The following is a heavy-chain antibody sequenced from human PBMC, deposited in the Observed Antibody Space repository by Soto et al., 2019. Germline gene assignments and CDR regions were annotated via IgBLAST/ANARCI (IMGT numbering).Heavy chain of an antibody. V-gene: IGHV1-3*01. Sequence: ASVKVSCKASGYTFTSYAMHWVRQAPGQRLEWVGWINAGNGNTKYSQKFQGRVTITRDTSASTAYMELSSLRSEDTAVYYCARQPAARSNWFDPWGQGTLVTVSS. J-gene: IGHJ5*02. CDR3: ARQPAARSNWFDP. CDR1: GYTFTSYA. CDR2: INAGNGNT. D-gene: IGHD2-2*01.